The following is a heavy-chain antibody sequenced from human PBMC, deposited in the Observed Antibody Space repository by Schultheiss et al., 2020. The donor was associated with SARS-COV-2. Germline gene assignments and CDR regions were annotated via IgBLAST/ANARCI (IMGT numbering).Heavy chain of an antibody. D-gene: IGHD5-18*01. CDR3: ARVGYSYGTSYYYYGMDV. J-gene: IGHJ6*02. V-gene: IGHV3-33*01. CDR2: IWYDGSNK. CDR1: GFTFSSYG. Sequence: GGSLRLSCAASGFTFSSYGMHWVRQAPGKGLEWVAVIWYDGSNKYYADSVKGRFTISRDNAKNTLYLQMNSLRAEDTAVYYCARVGYSYGTSYYYYGMDVWGQGTTVTVSS.